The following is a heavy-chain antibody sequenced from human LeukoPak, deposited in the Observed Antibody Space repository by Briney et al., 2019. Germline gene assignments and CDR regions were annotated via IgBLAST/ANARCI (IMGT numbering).Heavy chain of an antibody. V-gene: IGHV4-59*01. J-gene: IGHJ5*02. CDR2: IYYSGST. CDR3: ARVHQVLDWFEP. CDR1: GGSIGSYY. Sequence: PSETLSLTCTVSGGSIGSYYWSWIRPPPGRGLEWIGYIYYSGSTNYNPSLKSRVTISVDTSKNQFSLKLSSVTAADTAVYYCARVHQVLDWFEPWGEGTLGTVSS.